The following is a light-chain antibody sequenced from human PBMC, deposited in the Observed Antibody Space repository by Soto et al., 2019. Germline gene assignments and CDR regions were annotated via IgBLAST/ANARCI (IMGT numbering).Light chain of an antibody. CDR3: KNYKNYWT. CDR1: QSISSW. V-gene: IGKV1-5*03. J-gene: IGKJ1*01. CDR2: KAS. Sequence: DIQMTQSPSTLSASVGDRVTITCRASQSISSWLAWYQQKPGKAPKLLIYKASSLESGVPSRFSGSGSGTEFTLTISSLQPVDFATYYCKNYKNYWTFGQGTKVEIK.